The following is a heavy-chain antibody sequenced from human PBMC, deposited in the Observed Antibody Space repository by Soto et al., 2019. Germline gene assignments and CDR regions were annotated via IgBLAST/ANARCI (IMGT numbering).Heavy chain of an antibody. CDR1: GYNFANYR. CDR2: VDPSDSYT. Sequence: EALLVQSGAEVKKPGESLRISCQASGYNFANYRLSWVRQMPGKGLEWMGRVDPSDSYTTYSPSFQGLVTISVDKSISTAYLQWSSLKASDTAIYYCARRGSVTYYNAVQKDYFDSWGQGTLVTVSS. D-gene: IGHD3-10*01. CDR3: ARRGSVTYYNAVQKDYFDS. V-gene: IGHV5-10-1*03. J-gene: IGHJ4*02.